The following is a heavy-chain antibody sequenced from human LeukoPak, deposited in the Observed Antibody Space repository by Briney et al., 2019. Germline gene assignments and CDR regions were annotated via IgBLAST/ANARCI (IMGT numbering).Heavy chain of an antibody. CDR2: IYSSGHT. Sequence: SETLSLTCTVSGGSISSYYWSWIRQPAGKGLEWIGYIYSSGHTNYNPSLKNRDTISVDTSKNQFSLNLTSVTAADTAVYYCARHFSGAAAPLPFDYWGQGTLVTVSS. D-gene: IGHD6-13*01. J-gene: IGHJ4*02. CDR3: ARHFSGAAAPLPFDY. CDR1: GGSISSYY. V-gene: IGHV4-59*08.